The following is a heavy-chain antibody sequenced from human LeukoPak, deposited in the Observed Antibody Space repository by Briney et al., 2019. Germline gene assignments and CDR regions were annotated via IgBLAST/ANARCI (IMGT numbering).Heavy chain of an antibody. J-gene: IGHJ5*02. CDR3: ARDRASMVRGVKASRFDP. CDR1: GFTFSSYS. CDR2: ISSSSSYI. D-gene: IGHD3-10*01. V-gene: IGHV3-21*01. Sequence: PGGSPRLSCAASGFTFSSYSMNWVRQAPGKGLEWVSSISSSSSYIYYADSVKGRFTISRDNSKNTLYLQMNSLRAEDTAVYYCARDRASMVRGVKASRFDPWGQGTLVTVSS.